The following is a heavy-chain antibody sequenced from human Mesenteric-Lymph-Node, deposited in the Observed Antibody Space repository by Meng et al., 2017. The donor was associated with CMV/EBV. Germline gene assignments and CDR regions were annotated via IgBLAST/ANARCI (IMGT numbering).Heavy chain of an antibody. J-gene: IGHJ3*02. CDR2: ISGRAGSS. D-gene: IGHD5-12*01. CDR3: ARDGVATTPVDAFDI. CDR1: GFTFSNYA. V-gene: IGHV3-23*01. Sequence: GGSLRLSCAASGFTFSNYAMSWVRQAPGKGLEWVSAISGRAGSSYYADSVKGRFTISRDNSKNTLYLQMNSLRVEDTAVYYCARDGVATTPVDAFDIWGQGTMVTVSS.